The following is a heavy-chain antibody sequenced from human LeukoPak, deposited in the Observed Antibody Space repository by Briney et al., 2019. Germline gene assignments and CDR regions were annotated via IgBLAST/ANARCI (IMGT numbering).Heavy chain of an antibody. D-gene: IGHD6-19*01. J-gene: IGHJ5*02. Sequence: SETLSLTCTVSGGSISTYFWSWIRQPPGKGLEWIGYIFYSGNTNYNPSLKSRVTISVDPSKSQFSLKLSSVTAADTAVYYCARVEKDSSGWYLSKNWFDPWGQGTLVTVSS. CDR2: IFYSGNT. CDR1: GGSISTYF. CDR3: ARVEKDSSGWYLSKNWFDP. V-gene: IGHV4-59*08.